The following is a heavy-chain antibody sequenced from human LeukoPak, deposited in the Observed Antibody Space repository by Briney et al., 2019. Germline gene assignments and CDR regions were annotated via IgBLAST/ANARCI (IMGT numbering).Heavy chain of an antibody. CDR3: ARVCPPTRYSSSWSYWYFDL. CDR1: GGSFSGYY. J-gene: IGHJ2*01. CDR2: INHSGST. D-gene: IGHD6-13*01. V-gene: IGHV4-34*01. Sequence: SETLSLTCAVYGGSFSGYYWSWLRQPPGKGLEWIGEINHSGSTNYNPSLKSRVTISVDTSKNQFSLKLRSVTAADTAVYYCARVCPPTRYSSSWSYWYFDLWGRGTLVTVSS.